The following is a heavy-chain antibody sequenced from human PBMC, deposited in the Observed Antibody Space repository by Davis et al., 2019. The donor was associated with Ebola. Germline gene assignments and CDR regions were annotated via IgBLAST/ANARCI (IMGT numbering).Heavy chain of an antibody. CDR1: GFTFSSYG. V-gene: IGHV3-30*03. Sequence: GESLKISCAASGFTFSSYGMHWVRQAPGKGLEWVAVISYDGSNKYYADSVKGRFTISRDNSKNTLYLQMNSLRAEDTAVYYCARDRDWNDVYYYYYGMDVWGQGTTVTVSS. CDR2: ISYDGSNK. D-gene: IGHD1-1*01. J-gene: IGHJ6*02. CDR3: ARDRDWNDVYYYYYGMDV.